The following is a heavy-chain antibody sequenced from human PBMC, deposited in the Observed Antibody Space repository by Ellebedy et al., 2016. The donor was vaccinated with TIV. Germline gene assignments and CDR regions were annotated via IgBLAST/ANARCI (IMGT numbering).Heavy chain of an antibody. D-gene: IGHD3-16*01. CDR1: GFTFSTYG. CDR2: IWYDGSNK. V-gene: IGHV3-33*01. J-gene: IGHJ5*02. CDR3: VRDNWGVDA. Sequence: GESLKISXAASGFTFSTYGMHWVRQAPGKGLEWVAVIWYDGSNKYYADSVKGRFTISRDNANNTLYLQMDSLRAEDTAVYYCVRDNWGVDAWGQGTRVTVSS.